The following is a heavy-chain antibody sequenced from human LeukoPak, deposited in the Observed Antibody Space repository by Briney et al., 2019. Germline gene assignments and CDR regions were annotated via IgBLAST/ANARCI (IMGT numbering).Heavy chain of an antibody. J-gene: IGHJ4*02. V-gene: IGHV1-24*01. CDR2: FDPEQPAT. CDR3: VPRGGDFWSGYDN. CDR1: GNSVSDLN. D-gene: IGHD3-3*01. Sequence: ASVKVSCKVSGNSVSDLNIQWVRQAPGKGLECMGGFDPEQPATVYAEKFQGRVTMTEDPSTDTAYMELTSLRSEDTAVYYCVPRGGDFWSGYDNWGQGTLVTVSS.